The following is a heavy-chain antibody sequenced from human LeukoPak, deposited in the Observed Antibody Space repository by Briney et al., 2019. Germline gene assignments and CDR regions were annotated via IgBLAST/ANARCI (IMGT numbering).Heavy chain of an antibody. CDR2: INPTAGST. CDR3: ARDLGSPGTYQWGYYFEY. Sequence: ASVKVSCKASGYTFTSYYMHWVRQAPGQGLEWMGIINPTAGSTGYARKFQGRVTMTRDTSTSTVYMELSSLSSEDTAVYYCARDLGSPGTYQWGYYFEYWGQGTLVTVSS. J-gene: IGHJ4*02. CDR1: GYTFTSYY. D-gene: IGHD1-26*01. V-gene: IGHV1-46*01.